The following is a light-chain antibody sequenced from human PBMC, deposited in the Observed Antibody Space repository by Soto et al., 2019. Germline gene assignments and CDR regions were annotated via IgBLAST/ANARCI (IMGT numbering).Light chain of an antibody. CDR1: SCDVGGYDY. V-gene: IGLV2-14*01. CDR3: SSYTSSITVDVV. CDR2: EVS. J-gene: IGLJ2*01. Sequence: QSALTQPASVSGSPGQSITISCTGTSCDVGGYDYVSWYQHFPGKAPKLIIYEVSNRPSGVSNRFSGSKSGNTASLTISGLQAEDEADYYCSSYTSSITVDVVFGGGTKLTVL.